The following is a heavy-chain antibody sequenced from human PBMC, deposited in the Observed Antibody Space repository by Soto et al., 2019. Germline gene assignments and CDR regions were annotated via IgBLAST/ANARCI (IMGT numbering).Heavy chain of an antibody. CDR2: ISYDGSTK. Sequence: PGGSLRLSCVASGFTFGSYGMHLVRQAPGKGLEWVTVISYDGSTKYYVDSVKGRFTISRDNSKNTLYLQMNSLRAEDTAVYYCAKEEAELRPYYYYGIEVWGEGTKVTVSS. J-gene: IGHJ6*04. V-gene: IGHV3-30*18. D-gene: IGHD1-7*01. CDR1: GFTFGSYG. CDR3: AKEEAELRPYYYYGIEV.